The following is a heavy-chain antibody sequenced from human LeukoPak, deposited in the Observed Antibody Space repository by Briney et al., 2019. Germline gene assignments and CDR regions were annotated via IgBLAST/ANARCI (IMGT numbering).Heavy chain of an antibody. J-gene: IGHJ3*02. CDR1: GVSISSAGY. CDR2: IYFSGST. V-gene: IGHV4-31*03. D-gene: IGHD4-17*01. CDR3: ARVPPDYGDYVRAFDI. Sequence: SQTLSLTCTVSGVSISSAGYWSWIRQYPGKGLEWIGYIYFSGSTYYNPSLKSRVTISVDTSKNHFSLALSSVTAADTAVYYCARVPPDYGDYVRAFDIWGQGTKVTVSS.